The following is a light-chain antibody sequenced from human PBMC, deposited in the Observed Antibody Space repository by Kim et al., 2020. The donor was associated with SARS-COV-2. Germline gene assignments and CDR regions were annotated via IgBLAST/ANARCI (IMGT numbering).Light chain of an antibody. CDR3: GSRDSSGLHRL. J-gene: IGLJ2*01. Sequence: LGQPVTLTCQGDSLRRYFASWYQQKTGQAPMLVIFDKDNRPSGISERISGSGSGTTASLTITGAQAEDEADYYCGSRDSSGLHRLFGGGTQLTVL. CDR1: SLRRYF. CDR2: DKD. V-gene: IGLV3-19*01.